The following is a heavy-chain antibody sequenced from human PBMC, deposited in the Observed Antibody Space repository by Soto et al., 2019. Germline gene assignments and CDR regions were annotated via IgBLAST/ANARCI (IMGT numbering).Heavy chain of an antibody. V-gene: IGHV4-30-4*01. D-gene: IGHD2-2*01. CDR3: ARDVTKCDSTSCSSWFDP. CDR2: RFYSGNS. CDR1: GAPISSGDYF. Sequence: SETLSLTCTVSGAPISSGDYFWGWIRQPPGKGLEWIGHRFYSGNSYFNPSLETRVSISIDTSKNQFSLNLTSVTAADTAVYFCARDVTKCDSTSCSSWFDPWGQGTLVTVS. J-gene: IGHJ5*01.